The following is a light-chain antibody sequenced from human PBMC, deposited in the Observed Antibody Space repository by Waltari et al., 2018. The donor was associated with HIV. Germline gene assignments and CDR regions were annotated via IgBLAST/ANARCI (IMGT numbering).Light chain of an antibody. Sequence: QSALTQPASVSGSPGQSITISCTGTSNYVGGYNFVSWYQQHPGKVPKLMINDVSNRPSGFSYRFSGSKSANTASLTISGLQAEDEADYYCSSYTSSTYVVFGGGTKLTVL. J-gene: IGLJ2*01. V-gene: IGLV2-14*03. CDR2: DVS. CDR1: SNYVGGYNF. CDR3: SSYTSSTYVV.